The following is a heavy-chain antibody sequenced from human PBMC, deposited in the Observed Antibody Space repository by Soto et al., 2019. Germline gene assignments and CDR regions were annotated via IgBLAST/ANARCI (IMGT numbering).Heavy chain of an antibody. D-gene: IGHD6-13*01. CDR2: IRSKANSYAT. CDR3: TKRGDSSSWYLNYYYGMDV. V-gene: IGHV3-73*01. J-gene: IGHJ6*02. Sequence: VGSLRLSCAASGFTFSGSAMHWVRQASGKGLEWVGRIRSKANSYATAYAASVKGRFTISRDDSKNTAYLQMNSLKTEDTAVYYCTKRGDSSSWYLNYYYGMDVWGQGTTVTVSS. CDR1: GFTFSGSA.